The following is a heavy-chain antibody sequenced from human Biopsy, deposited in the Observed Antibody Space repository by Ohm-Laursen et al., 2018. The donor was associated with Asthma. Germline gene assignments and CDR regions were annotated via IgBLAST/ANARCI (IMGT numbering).Heavy chain of an antibody. CDR3: AKEVFPGWELRRGPDS. Sequence: SLRLSCAATGFTFSNYAMHWVRQAPGKGLDWVAVISFDGTNRNYTDSVKGRFTISRDNSRNTLHLEMNSLRAEDTAVYFCAKEVFPGWELRRGPDSWGQGTLVTVSS. V-gene: IGHV3-30*18. CDR2: ISFDGTNR. J-gene: IGHJ4*02. CDR1: GFTFSNYA. D-gene: IGHD1-26*01.